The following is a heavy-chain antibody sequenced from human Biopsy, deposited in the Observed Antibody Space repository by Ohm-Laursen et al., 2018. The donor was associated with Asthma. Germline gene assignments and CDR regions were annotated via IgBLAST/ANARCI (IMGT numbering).Heavy chain of an antibody. V-gene: IGHV3-30*03. CDR3: ARTHERWTSIQDDTLDI. D-gene: IGHD4-23*01. CDR2: ISYDGGNK. J-gene: IGHJ3*02. Sequence: SLRLSCSASGFTFSIYDIHWVRQAPGKGLEWVAVISYDGGNKFYGDSVKGRFTLSRDNSRNTLYLQMNSLRVEDTAIYYCARTHERWTSIQDDTLDIWGQGTMVIVSS. CDR1: GFTFSIYD.